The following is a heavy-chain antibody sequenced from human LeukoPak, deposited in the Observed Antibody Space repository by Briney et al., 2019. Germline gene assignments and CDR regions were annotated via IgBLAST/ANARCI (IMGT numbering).Heavy chain of an antibody. V-gene: IGHV3-21*05. J-gene: IGHJ4*01. D-gene: IGHD5-12*01. CDR1: GFNFIDYS. Sequence: GGSLRLSCAASGFNFIDYSMNWARQAPGKGLEWVSYIGIRSCNKKYADSVKGRFTISREKARNSLYLQMNSLRVEDTAMYYCARDHRYAFDNWGHGTLVTVSS. CDR2: IGIRSCNK. CDR3: ARDHRYAFDN.